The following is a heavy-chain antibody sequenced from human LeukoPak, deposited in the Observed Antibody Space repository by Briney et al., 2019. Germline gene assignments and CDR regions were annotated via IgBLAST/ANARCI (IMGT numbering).Heavy chain of an antibody. Sequence: GASVKVSCKASGYTFTGYYMHWVRQAPGQGLEWMGWINPNSGGTNYAQKFQGRVTMTRDTSISTAYMELSRLRSDDTAVYYCARVAVRGVMTYYFDYWGQGTLVTVSS. CDR1: GYTFTGYY. J-gene: IGHJ4*02. D-gene: IGHD3-10*01. V-gene: IGHV1-2*02. CDR2: INPNSGGT. CDR3: ARVAVRGVMTYYFDY.